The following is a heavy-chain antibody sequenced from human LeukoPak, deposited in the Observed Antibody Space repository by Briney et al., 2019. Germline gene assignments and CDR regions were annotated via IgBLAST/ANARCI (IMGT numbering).Heavy chain of an antibody. CDR1: GGSFSGYY. CDR2: INHSGST. Sequence: SETLSLTCAVYGGSFSGYYWSWVRQPPGKGLEWIGEINHSGSTNYNPSLKSRVTISVDTSKNQFSLKLSSVTAADTAVYYCASYSYYYYYYMDVWGKGTTVTVSS. V-gene: IGHV4-34*01. D-gene: IGHD2-21*01. CDR3: ASYSYYYYYYMDV. J-gene: IGHJ6*03.